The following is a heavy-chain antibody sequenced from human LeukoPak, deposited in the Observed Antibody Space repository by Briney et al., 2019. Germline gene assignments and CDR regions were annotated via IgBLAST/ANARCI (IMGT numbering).Heavy chain of an antibody. J-gene: IGHJ4*02. CDR3: AKRGAEVGATVAPGDY. D-gene: IGHD1-26*01. Sequence: GGSLRLSCVASGFMFDDYDMSWVRQAPGKGLEWVSGINWNGGSTGYADSVKGRFTISRDNAKNSLYLQMNSLRAEDTAIYYCAKRGAEVGATVAPGDYWGQGTLVTVSS. V-gene: IGHV3-20*04. CDR2: INWNGGST. CDR1: GFMFDDYD.